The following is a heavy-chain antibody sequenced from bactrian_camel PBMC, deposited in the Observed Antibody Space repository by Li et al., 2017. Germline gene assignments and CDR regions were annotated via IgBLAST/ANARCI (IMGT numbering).Heavy chain of an antibody. CDR2: ITRIHGGT. CDR1: VNSNNLNC. J-gene: IGHJ4*01. CDR3: AADPPGSPFAPYDCYSGSWSTRVYEKNY. D-gene: IGHD4*01. V-gene: IGHV3S68*01. Sequence: VQLVESGGGLVQAGGSLNLSCAATVNSNNLNCMGWFRQAPGKEREGVASITRIHGGTAYADSVKGRFTISQDSATKTLYLQMNSLRPNDTAMYYCAADPPGSPFAPYDCYSGSWSTRVYEKNYWGQGTQVTVS.